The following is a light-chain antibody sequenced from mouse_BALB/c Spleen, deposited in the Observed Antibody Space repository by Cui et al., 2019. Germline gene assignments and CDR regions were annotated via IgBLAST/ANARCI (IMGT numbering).Light chain of an antibody. CDR1: SSVSY. J-gene: IGKJ1*01. CDR2: LTS. Sequence: HIVLTQSPALMSASPGEKVTMTCSASSSVSYMYWYQQKPRSSPKPWIYLTSNLVSGVPARFSGSGSGTSYSLTISSMEAEDAATYYCQQWSSNPRTFGGGTKLEIK. CDR3: QQWSSNPRT. V-gene: IGKV4-68*01.